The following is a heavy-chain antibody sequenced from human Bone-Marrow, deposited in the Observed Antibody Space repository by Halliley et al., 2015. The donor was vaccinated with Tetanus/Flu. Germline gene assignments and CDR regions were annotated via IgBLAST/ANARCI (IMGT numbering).Heavy chain of an antibody. CDR3: ARDLTYAGAFDI. V-gene: IGHV4-59*01. Sequence: LEWIGYIKTRGRTNSNPPPKGRAAISVDTSRNQFSLTLSSVTAADTAVYYCARDLTYAGAFDIWGHGAMVPVTS. J-gene: IGHJ3*02. D-gene: IGHD2-8*01. CDR2: IKTRGRT.